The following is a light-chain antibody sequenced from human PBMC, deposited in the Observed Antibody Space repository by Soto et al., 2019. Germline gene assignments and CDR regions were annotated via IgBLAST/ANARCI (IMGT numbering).Light chain of an antibody. CDR1: QSVSRRY. Sequence: EIVLTQSPGTLSLSPGERATLSCRASQSVSRRYLAWYQQKPGQAPRLLIYGASSRATGIPDRFSGSGSGNFFPLTISMLEPDVLAVYYCQQYGSSPRFTFGPGTKVDIK. CDR2: GAS. CDR3: QQYGSSPRFT. V-gene: IGKV3-20*01. J-gene: IGKJ3*01.